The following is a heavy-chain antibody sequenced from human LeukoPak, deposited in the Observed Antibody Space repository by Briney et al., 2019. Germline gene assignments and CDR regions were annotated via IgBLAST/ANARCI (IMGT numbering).Heavy chain of an antibody. J-gene: IGHJ6*03. CDR3: ARTGGNSVAYYYYMDV. CDR1: GYTFTSYG. Sequence: ASVKVSCKASGYTFTSYGISWVRQAPGQGLEWMGGIIPIFGTANYAQKFQGRVTITADESASTAYMELSSLRSEDTAVYYCARTGGNSVAYYYYMDVWGKGTTVTVSS. V-gene: IGHV1-69*13. D-gene: IGHD4-23*01. CDR2: IIPIFGTA.